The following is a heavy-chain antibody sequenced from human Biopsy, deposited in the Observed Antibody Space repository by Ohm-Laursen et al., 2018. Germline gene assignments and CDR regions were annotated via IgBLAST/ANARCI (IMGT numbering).Heavy chain of an antibody. CDR2: IYGDGRT. Sequence: LSLTCAASGFSVNDNYMSWVRQAPGKGLEWVSFIYGDGRTFYAGSVKDRFTLSGDTSNNLMFLQMDSLRADDTAVYYCARGGIVSVHSYGRMGLFYFDSWGQGILVTVAS. CDR3: ARGGIVSVHSYGRMGLFYFDS. V-gene: IGHV3-53*01. J-gene: IGHJ4*02. D-gene: IGHD5-18*01. CDR1: GFSVNDNY.